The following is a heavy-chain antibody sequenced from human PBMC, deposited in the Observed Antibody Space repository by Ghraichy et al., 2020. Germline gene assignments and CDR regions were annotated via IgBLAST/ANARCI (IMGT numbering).Heavy chain of an antibody. CDR2: ISGSGGST. CDR3: AIHRYCSSTSCSLFDY. Sequence: GESLRLSCAVSGFSISSYAMTWVRQAPGKGLEWVSGISGSGGSTNYADSVKGRFTISRDNSKNTLYLQMNSLRAEDTAVYYCAIHRYCSSTSCSLFDYWGQGTLVTVSS. CDR1: GFSISSYA. J-gene: IGHJ4*02. V-gene: IGHV3-23*01. D-gene: IGHD2-2*01.